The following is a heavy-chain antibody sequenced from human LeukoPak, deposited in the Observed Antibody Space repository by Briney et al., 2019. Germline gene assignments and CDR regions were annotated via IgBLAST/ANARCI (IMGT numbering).Heavy chain of an antibody. D-gene: IGHD3-22*01. V-gene: IGHV4-4*07. CDR2: IYTSGST. CDR1: GGSISSYY. CDR3: ARDKFPEWDYYDSSGYRDAFDI. J-gene: IGHJ3*02. Sequence: SETLSLTCTVSGGSISSYYWSWIRQPAGKGLEWIGRIYTSGSTNYNPSLKSRVTVSVDTSKNQFSLKLSSVTAADTAVYYCARDKFPEWDYYDSSGYRDAFDIWGQGTMVTVSS.